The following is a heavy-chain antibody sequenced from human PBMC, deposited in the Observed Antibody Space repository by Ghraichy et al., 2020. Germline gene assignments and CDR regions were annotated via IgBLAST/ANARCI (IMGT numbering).Heavy chain of an antibody. CDR3: ARDPGEAKRSSGSLFSSTWDHFSSYGMDV. J-gene: IGHJ6*02. D-gene: IGHD6-13*01. Sequence: GGSLRLSCAASGFTFTNYWMSWVRQAPGKGLEWVANIKQDGSEKYYVDSVKGRFTISRDNAKNSLYLQMNSLRAEDTAVYYCARDPGEAKRSSGSLFSSTWDHFSSYGMDVWGQGTTVTVSS. CDR2: IKQDGSEK. CDR1: GFTFTNYW. V-gene: IGHV3-7*01.